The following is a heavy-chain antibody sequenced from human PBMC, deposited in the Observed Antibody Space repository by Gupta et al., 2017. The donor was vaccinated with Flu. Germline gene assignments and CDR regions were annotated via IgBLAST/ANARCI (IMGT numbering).Heavy chain of an antibody. CDR3: ATHPGDSSTHWTYYFDN. CDR1: YY. V-gene: IGHV4-59*08. CDR2: VYSIGNTNIGST. J-gene: IGHJ4*02. Sequence: YYWSWIRQPPGKGLEWIGYVYSIGNTNIGSTNYNPSLTSRVAMSLDMSKNEVSLKLRSVSAADTAVYYCATHPGDSSTHWTYYFDNWGQGTLVTVSS. D-gene: IGHD2-2*01.